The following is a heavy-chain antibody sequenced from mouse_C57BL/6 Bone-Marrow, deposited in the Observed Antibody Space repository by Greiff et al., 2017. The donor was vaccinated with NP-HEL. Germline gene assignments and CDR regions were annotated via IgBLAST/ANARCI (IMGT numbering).Heavy chain of an antibody. V-gene: IGHV1-72*01. CDR2: IDPNSGGT. CDR1: GYTFTSYW. D-gene: IGHD2-12*01. CDR3: ARRTYSPWFAY. J-gene: IGHJ3*01. Sequence: QVQLKEPGAELVKPGASVKLSCKASGYTFTSYWMHWVKQRPGRGLEWIGRIDPNSGGTKYNEKFKSKATLTVDKPSSTAYMQLSSLTSEDSAVYYCARRTYSPWFAYWGQGTLVTVSA.